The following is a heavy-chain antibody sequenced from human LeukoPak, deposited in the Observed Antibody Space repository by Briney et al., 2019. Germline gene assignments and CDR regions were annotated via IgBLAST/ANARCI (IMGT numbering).Heavy chain of an antibody. V-gene: IGHV3-43D*03. J-gene: IGHJ6*01. CDR3: AKDIIPAHDYSNYGLGMDV. D-gene: IGHD4-11*01. CDR1: GFTFDDYA. CDR2: ISWDGGST. Sequence: GRSLRLSCAASGFTFDDYAMHWVRQAPGKGLEWVSLISWDGGSTYYADSVKGRFTISRDNSKNSLYLQMNSLRAEDTALYYCAKDIIPAHDYSNYGLGMDVWGKGPRSPSPQ.